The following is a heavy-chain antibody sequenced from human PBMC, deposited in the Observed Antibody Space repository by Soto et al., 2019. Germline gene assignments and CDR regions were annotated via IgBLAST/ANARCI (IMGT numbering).Heavy chain of an antibody. Sequence: QVQLVQSGAEVKKPGSSVKVSCKASGGTFSSYAISWVRQAPGQGLEWMGGIIPIFGTANYAQKFQGRVTITADESTSTAYMELSSLRSEDTAVYYCAGGGDVEYSTSVNHYYFDYWGQGTLVTVSS. V-gene: IGHV1-69*01. CDR1: GGTFSSYA. D-gene: IGHD6-6*01. CDR2: IIPIFGTA. CDR3: AGGGDVEYSTSVNHYYFDY. J-gene: IGHJ4*02.